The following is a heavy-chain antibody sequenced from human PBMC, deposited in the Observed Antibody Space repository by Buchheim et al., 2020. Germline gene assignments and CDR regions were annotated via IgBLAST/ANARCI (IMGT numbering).Heavy chain of an antibody. CDR1: GFTFSNYA. CDR2: ISDST. Sequence: EVQLLESGGGLVQPGGSLRLSCAASGFTFSNYAMSWVRQAPGKGLEWVSAISDSTYYADSVKGRFTISRDKSKNTLYLQMNSLRVEDTAIYYCAKYVPAGTYYFDYWGQGTL. CDR3: AKYVPAGTYYFDY. J-gene: IGHJ4*02. D-gene: IGHD2-2*01. V-gene: IGHV3-23*01.